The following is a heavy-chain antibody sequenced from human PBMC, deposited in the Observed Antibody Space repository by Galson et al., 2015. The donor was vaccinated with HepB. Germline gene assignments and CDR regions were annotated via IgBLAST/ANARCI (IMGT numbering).Heavy chain of an antibody. D-gene: IGHD4-11*01. V-gene: IGHV7-4-1*02. CDR2: INTNTGSP. CDR1: GYTFTNYA. Sequence: SVKVSCKAPGYTFTNYAMNWVRQAPGQGLEWMGWINTNTGSPTYAQGFTGRFVFSLDTSVSTAFLQISSLKPEDTAVYYCARYLPPQTTVTTWAFGYWGQGTLVTVSS. J-gene: IGHJ4*02. CDR3: ARYLPPQTTVTTWAFGY.